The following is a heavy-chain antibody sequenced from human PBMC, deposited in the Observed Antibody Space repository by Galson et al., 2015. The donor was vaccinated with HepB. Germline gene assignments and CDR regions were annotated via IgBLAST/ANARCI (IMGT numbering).Heavy chain of an antibody. CDR3: ARDGDHYDFWSGYLPDHYYMDV. D-gene: IGHD3-3*01. V-gene: IGHV3-7*01. CDR2: IKQDGSEK. Sequence: SLRLSCAASGFTFSSYWMSWVRQAPGKGLEWVANIKQDGSEKYYVDSVKGRFTISRDNAKNSLYLQMNSLRAEDTAVYYCARDGDHYDFWSGYLPDHYYMDVWGKGTTVTVSS. CDR1: GFTFSSYW. J-gene: IGHJ6*03.